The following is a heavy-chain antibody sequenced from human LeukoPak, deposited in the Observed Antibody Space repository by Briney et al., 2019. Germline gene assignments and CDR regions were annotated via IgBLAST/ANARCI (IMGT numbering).Heavy chain of an antibody. CDR1: GGSIGSSSYY. CDR3: AREGSGDQPRLYFDL. D-gene: IGHD4-17*01. J-gene: IGHJ2*01. Sequence: SETLSLTCTVSGGSIGSSSYYWGWIRQPPGKGLEWIGEINHSGSTNYNPSLKSRVTISVDTSKNQFSLKLSSVTAADTAVYYCAREGSGDQPRLYFDLWGRGTLVTVSS. V-gene: IGHV4-39*07. CDR2: INHSGST.